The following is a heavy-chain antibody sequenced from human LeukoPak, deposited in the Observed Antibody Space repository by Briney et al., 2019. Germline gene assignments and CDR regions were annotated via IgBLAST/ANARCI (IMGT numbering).Heavy chain of an antibody. V-gene: IGHV1-3*01. D-gene: IGHD1-26*01. CDR3: ARDSGSGSNDY. CDR2: ISAGNGNT. Sequence: ASVKISCKASGYTFTSYAIHWVRQAPGQRLEWMGWISAGNGNTKYSQNFQGRVTFISNTSATTAFMELSSLRSEDAAVYYCARDSGSGSNDYWGQGTLVTVSS. J-gene: IGHJ4*02. CDR1: GYTFTSYA.